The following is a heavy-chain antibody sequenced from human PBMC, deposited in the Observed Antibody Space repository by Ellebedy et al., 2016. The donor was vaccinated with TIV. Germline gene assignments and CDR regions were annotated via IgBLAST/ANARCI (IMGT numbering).Heavy chain of an antibody. J-gene: IGHJ4*02. CDR2: ISVFNDDT. CDR1: GYTFTSYG. CDR3: ARAGWLRPHTPVPTFDF. Sequence: ASVKVSCKASGYTFTSYGISWVRQAPGQGLEWLGWISVFNDDTNYAQKLQGRVTMTTDTSTSTAYMELRSLRSDDTAVYYCARAGWLRPHTPVPTFDFWGQGTLVTVSS. V-gene: IGHV1-18*04. D-gene: IGHD5-12*01.